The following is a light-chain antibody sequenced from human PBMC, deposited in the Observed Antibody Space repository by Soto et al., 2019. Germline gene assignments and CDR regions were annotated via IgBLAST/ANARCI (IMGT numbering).Light chain of an antibody. Sequence: QSALTQPASVSGSPGQSITISCTGTNSDIGGFDSVSWFQQHSGEAPKLMIYDVTNRPSGISNRFSGSKFDNTASLTISGLQAEDEADYYCASYTTTGTVLFGAGTKVTVL. V-gene: IGLV2-14*03. CDR2: DVT. J-gene: IGLJ3*02. CDR3: ASYTTTGTVL. CDR1: NSDIGGFDS.